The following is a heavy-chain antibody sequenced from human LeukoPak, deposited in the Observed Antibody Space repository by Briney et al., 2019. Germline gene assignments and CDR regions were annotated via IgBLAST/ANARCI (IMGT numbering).Heavy chain of an antibody. J-gene: IGHJ4*02. CDR2: ITGSGGGT. V-gene: IGHV3-23*01. CDR3: ARNGGVAAREYIDY. Sequence: GGSLRLSCAASGFAFSSYAMSWVRQAPGKGLEWVSVITGSGGGTYCADSVKGRFTISRDNSKNTLYLQMNSLRAEDTAAYYCARNGGVAAREYIDYWGQGTLVTVSS. CDR1: GFAFSSYA. D-gene: IGHD6-6*01.